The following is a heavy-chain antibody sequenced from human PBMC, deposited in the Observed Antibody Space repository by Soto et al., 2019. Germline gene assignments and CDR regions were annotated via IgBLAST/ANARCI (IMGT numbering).Heavy chain of an antibody. Sequence: ASVKVSCKGFGYSFMKYGINWVRQAPGQGXEWVGWISPYSGYTHSAQKFHGRLTLTTGTAASTAYMELRILRSADTALYYCAREASVLIPAAQPSRFDSWGQGTLVTVSS. J-gene: IGHJ4*02. V-gene: IGHV1-18*01. CDR1: GYSFMKYG. CDR3: AREASVLIPAAQPSRFDS. CDR2: ISPYSGYT. D-gene: IGHD2-2*01.